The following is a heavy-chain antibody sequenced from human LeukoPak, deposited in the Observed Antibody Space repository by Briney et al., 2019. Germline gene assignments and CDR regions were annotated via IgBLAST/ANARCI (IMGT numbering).Heavy chain of an antibody. J-gene: IGHJ4*02. CDR2: IKQDESEK. D-gene: IGHD4-17*01. Sequence: PGGSLRLSCAASGFSLSTYWMSWVRQAPGKGLEWVANIKQDESEKDYVDSVKGRFTISRDNAKNSLYLQMSSLRAEDTAVYFCASRDSGDYPYFDYWGQGALVTVSS. CDR1: GFSLSTYW. V-gene: IGHV3-7*03. CDR3: ASRDSGDYPYFDY.